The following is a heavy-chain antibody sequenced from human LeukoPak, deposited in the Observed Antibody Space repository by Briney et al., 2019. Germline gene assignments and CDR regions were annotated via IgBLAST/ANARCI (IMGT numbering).Heavy chain of an antibody. D-gene: IGHD2-2*02. CDR2: ISAYNGNT. V-gene: IGHV1-18*01. CDR3: ARGDSIGYCSSTSCYTAWFDP. Sequence: ASVKVSCKASGHTFTSYGISWVRQAPGQGLEWMGWISAYNGNTNYAQKLQGRVTMTTDTSTSTAYMELRSLRSDDTAVYYCARGDSIGYCSSTSCYTAWFDPWGQGTLVTVSS. J-gene: IGHJ5*02. CDR1: GHTFTSYG.